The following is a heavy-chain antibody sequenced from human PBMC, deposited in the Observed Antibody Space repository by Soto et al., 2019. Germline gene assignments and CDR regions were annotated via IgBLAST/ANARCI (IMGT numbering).Heavy chain of an antibody. V-gene: IGHV1-24*01. CDR2: FDPEDGET. J-gene: IGHJ4*02. CDR3: ATDVMVVAATHLSAPKTDY. CDR1: GYTLTGLS. D-gene: IGHD2-15*01. Sequence: GASVKVSCKVSGYTLTGLSMHWVRQAPGKGLEWMGGFDPEDGETIYAQKFQGRVTMTEDTSTDTAYMELSSLRSEDTAVYYCATDVMVVAATHLSAPKTDYWGQGTLVTVSS.